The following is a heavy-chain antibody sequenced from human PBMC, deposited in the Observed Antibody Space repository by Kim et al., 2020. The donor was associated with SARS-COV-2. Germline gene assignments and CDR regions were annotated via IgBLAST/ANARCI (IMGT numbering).Heavy chain of an antibody. V-gene: IGHV1-2*02. Sequence: ASVKVSCKASGYTFTGYCMHWVRQAPGQGLEWMGWINPNSGGTNYAQKFQGRVTMTRDTSISTAYMELSRLRSDDTAVYYCARDPTPSYYDILTLYYYYGMDVWGQGTTVTVSS. CDR3: ARDPTPSYYDILTLYYYYGMDV. CDR2: INPNSGGT. J-gene: IGHJ6*02. CDR1: GYTFTGYC. D-gene: IGHD3-9*01.